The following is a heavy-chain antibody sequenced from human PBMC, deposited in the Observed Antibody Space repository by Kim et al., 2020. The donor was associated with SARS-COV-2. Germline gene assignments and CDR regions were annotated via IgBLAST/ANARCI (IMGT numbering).Heavy chain of an antibody. J-gene: IGHJ4*02. V-gene: IGHV1-18*01. CDR3: ARNNSGWPFDF. CDR2: TSAYYGDT. CDR1: GYTFISSG. D-gene: IGHD5-12*01. Sequence: ASVKVSCKASGYTFISSGIIWVRQAPGQGLEWLGWTSAYYGDTNYAQKFQGRVTMTTDTSTTTAYMELRSLRSDDTAVYYCARNNSGWPFDFWVQGTLVTVSS.